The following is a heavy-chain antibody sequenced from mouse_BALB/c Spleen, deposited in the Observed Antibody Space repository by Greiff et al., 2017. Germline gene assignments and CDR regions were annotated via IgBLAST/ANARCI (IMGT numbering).Heavy chain of an antibody. J-gene: IGHJ4*01. CDR2: INPGSGGT. CDR3: ARWGNYYAMDY. CDR1: GYAFTNYL. Sequence: QVHVKQSGAELVRPGTSVKVSCKASGYAFTNYLIEWVKQRPGQGLEWIGVINPGSGGTNYNEKFKGKATLTADKSSSTAYMQLSSLTSDDSAVYFCARWGNYYAMDYWGQGTSVTVSS. V-gene: IGHV1-54*03. D-gene: IGHD2-1*01.